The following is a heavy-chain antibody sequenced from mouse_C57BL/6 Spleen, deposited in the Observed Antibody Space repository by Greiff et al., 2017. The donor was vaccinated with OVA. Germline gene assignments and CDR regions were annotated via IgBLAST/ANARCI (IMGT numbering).Heavy chain of an antibody. Sequence: EVQLVESGGGLVKPGGSLKLSCAASGFTFSDYGMHWVRQAPEKGLEWVAYISSGSSTNYYADTVKGRFTISRDNAKNTLFLQMTSLRSEDTAMYYCAKVTTGAMDYWGQGTSVTVSS. V-gene: IGHV5-17*01. D-gene: IGHD2-5*01. CDR1: GFTFSDYG. J-gene: IGHJ4*01. CDR2: ISSGSSTN. CDR3: AKVTTGAMDY.